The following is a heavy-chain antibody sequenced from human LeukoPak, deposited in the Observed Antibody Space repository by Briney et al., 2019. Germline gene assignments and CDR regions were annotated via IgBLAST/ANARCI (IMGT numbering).Heavy chain of an antibody. J-gene: IGHJ6*02. V-gene: IGHV4-34*01. Sequence: PSETLSLTCAVYGGSFSGYHWSWIRQPPGKGLEWIGEINHSGSTNYNPSLKSRVTISVDTSKNQFSLKLSSVTAADTAVYYCARGKGYYYYYGMDVWGQGTTVTVSS. CDR1: GGSFSGYH. CDR2: INHSGST. CDR3: ARGKGYYYYYGMDV.